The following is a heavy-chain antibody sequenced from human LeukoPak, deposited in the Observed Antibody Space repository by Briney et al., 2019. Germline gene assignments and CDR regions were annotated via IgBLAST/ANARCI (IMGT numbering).Heavy chain of an antibody. CDR1: GGSFSGYY. J-gene: IGHJ5*02. V-gene: IGHV4-34*01. D-gene: IGHD2-15*01. Sequence: SETLSLTCAVYGGSFSGYYWSWIRQPPGKGLEWIGEINHSGSTNYNPSLKSRVTISVDTSKNRFSLKLSSVTAADTAVYYCARQPNIVVVDNWFDPWGQGTLVAVSS. CDR3: ARQPNIVVVDNWFDP. CDR2: INHSGST.